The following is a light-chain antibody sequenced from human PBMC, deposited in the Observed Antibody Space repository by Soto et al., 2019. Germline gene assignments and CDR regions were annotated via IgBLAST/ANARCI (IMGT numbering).Light chain of an antibody. Sequence: EIVLTQSPGTLSLSPGERATLTCRASQSVTSSYLAWYQQKPGQAPRLLMYGASSRGTGIPDRFSGSGSGTDFTLTISRLEPEDFAVYYCHQYGSSPLTFGPGTKVDIK. J-gene: IGKJ3*01. CDR1: QSVTSSY. V-gene: IGKV3-20*01. CDR3: HQYGSSPLT. CDR2: GAS.